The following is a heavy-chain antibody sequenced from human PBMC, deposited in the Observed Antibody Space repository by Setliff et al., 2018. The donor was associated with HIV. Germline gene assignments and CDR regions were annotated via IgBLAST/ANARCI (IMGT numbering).Heavy chain of an antibody. CDR3: AKSSPSIGYITDC. V-gene: IGHV4-59*01. Sequence: SETLSLTCTVSGVSISNYYWSWIRHSPGKGLEWIGIIFPGGATNYNPSLTSRVTISVDTSKNHLFLKLTSVTTADTAVYFCAKSSPSIGYITDCWGQGAPVTVSS. D-gene: IGHD5-12*01. J-gene: IGHJ4*02. CDR1: GVSISNYY. CDR2: IFPGGAT.